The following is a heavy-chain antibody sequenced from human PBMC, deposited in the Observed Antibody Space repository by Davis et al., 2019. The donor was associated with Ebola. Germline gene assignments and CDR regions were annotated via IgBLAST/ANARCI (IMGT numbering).Heavy chain of an antibody. CDR1: GFTFTSYA. CDR3: ARELRRMAARQSLWDPPSIVSPYFDS. Sequence: PGGSLRLSCAASGFTFTSYAMSWVRQAPGKGLEWVSAIGGNGGRTYYADSVKGRFTISRDNAKNSLFLQIDSLRAEDTAVYYCARELRRMAARQSLWDPPSIVSPYFDSWGQGTLVTVSS. V-gene: IGHV3-23*01. D-gene: IGHD6-6*01. J-gene: IGHJ4*02. CDR2: IGGNGGRT.